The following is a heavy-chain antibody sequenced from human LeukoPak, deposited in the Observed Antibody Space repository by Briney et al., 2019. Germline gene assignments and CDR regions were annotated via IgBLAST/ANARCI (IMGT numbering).Heavy chain of an antibody. D-gene: IGHD3-22*01. Sequence: GGSLRLSCAASGFTFSSYAMHWVRQAPGKGLEWVAVIWYDGSNENYADSVRGRFTFSRDNSKNTLYLHMNSVRAEDTAVYYCARVAMSDSSGYCDYWGQGTLVTVSS. V-gene: IGHV3-33*01. J-gene: IGHJ4*02. CDR3: ARVAMSDSSGYCDY. CDR1: GFTFSSYA. CDR2: IWYDGSNE.